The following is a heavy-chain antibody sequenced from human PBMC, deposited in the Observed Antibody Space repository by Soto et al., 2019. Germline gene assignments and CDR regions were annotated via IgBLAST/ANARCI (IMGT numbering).Heavy chain of an antibody. CDR1: GFIFSGSA. CDR3: IRGGSPYYYDY. CDR2: ILSKAGNYAT. Sequence: EVQLVESGGGLVQPGGSLKLSCAASGFIFSGSAVHWVRQASGKGLEWVGRILSKAGNYATAYLASKKGRFTIARDVSENTAYLQMNCRKTGDTAGYYCIRGGSPYYYDYWGQGTLVAVAA. J-gene: IGHJ4*02. V-gene: IGHV3-73*01.